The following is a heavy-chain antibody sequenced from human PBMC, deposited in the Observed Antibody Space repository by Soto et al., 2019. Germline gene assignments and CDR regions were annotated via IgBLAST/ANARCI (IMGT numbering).Heavy chain of an antibody. CDR2: VAAGGGHT. D-gene: IGHD3-16*02. Sequence: GGSLRLSCVAPGFSFDKYAMAWVRQAPGKGLEWVSHVAAGGGHTYYAESVKGRFTISRDNSKNTLFLQINTLRADDTAIYFCARRTSFLGAFDYWGQGVLVTVSS. CDR3: ARRTSFLGAFDY. CDR1: GFSFDKYA. V-gene: IGHV3-23*01. J-gene: IGHJ4*02.